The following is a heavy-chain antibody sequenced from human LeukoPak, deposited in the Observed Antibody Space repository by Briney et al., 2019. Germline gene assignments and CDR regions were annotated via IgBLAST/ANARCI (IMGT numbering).Heavy chain of an antibody. J-gene: IGHJ3*02. V-gene: IGHV3-48*01. D-gene: IGHD1-26*01. Sequence: PGGSLRLSCAASGFTFSSYSMNWVRQAPGKGLEWVSYISSSSSTIYYADSVKGRFTISRDNAKNSLYLQMNSLRAEDTAVYYCARDTSVGATDAFDIWGQGTMVTVSS. CDR2: ISSSSSTI. CDR1: GFTFSSYS. CDR3: ARDTSVGATDAFDI.